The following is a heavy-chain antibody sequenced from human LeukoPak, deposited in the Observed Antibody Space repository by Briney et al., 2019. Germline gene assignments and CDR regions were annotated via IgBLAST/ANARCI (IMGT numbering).Heavy chain of an antibody. CDR3: ARETSGWYVYYFDY. V-gene: IGHV4-34*01. J-gene: IGHJ4*02. CDR2: INHSGST. D-gene: IGHD6-19*01. CDR1: GGSFSGYY. Sequence: NASETLSLTCAVYGGSFSGYYWSWIRQPPGKWLEWIGEINHSGSTNYNPSLKSRVTISVDTSKNQFSLKLSSVTAADTAVYYCARETSGWYVYYFDYWGQGTLVTVSS.